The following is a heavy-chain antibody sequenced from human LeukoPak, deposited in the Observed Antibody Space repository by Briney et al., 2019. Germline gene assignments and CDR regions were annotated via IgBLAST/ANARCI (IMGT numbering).Heavy chain of an antibody. CDR3: AKSSRHFDWLLFPGNNWFDP. D-gene: IGHD3-9*01. CDR2: ISGDGGST. J-gene: IGHJ5*02. CDR1: GFTFDDYV. V-gene: IGHV3-43*02. Sequence: GGSLRLSCAASGFTFDDYVMHWVRQAPGKGLEWVSLISGDGGSTYYADSVKGRFTISRDNSKNSLYLQMNSLRTEDTALYYCAKSSRHFDWLLFPGNNWFDPWGQGTLVTVSS.